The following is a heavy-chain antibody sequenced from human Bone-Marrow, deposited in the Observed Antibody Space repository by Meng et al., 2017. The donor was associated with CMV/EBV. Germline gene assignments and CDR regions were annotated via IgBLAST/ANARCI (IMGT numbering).Heavy chain of an antibody. D-gene: IGHD6-13*01. CDR3: VRDGHSWNFDY. J-gene: IGHJ4*02. CDR2: ISSSSTI. CDR1: GFTFSDYY. V-gene: IGHV3-69-1*01. Sequence: GESLKISCAASGFTFSDYYMNWVRQAPGKGLEWVSSISSSSTIYYADSVKGRFTISRDNAKNSLYLQMNTLRVEDTAVYYCVRDGHSWNFDYWGQGSLVTVSS.